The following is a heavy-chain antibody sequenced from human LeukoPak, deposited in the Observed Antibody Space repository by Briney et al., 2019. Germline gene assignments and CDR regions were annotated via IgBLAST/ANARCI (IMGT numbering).Heavy chain of an antibody. D-gene: IGHD3-10*01. V-gene: IGHV4-61*01. Sequence: PSETLSPTCTVSGGSISSSSYYWSWIRQPPGKGLEWIGYIYYSGSTNYNPSLKSRVTISVDTSKNQFSLKLSSVTAADTAVYYCARGGTMVRGNINYYYYYMDVWGKGTTVTISS. CDR2: IYYSGST. CDR1: GGSISSSSYY. CDR3: ARGGTMVRGNINYYYYYMDV. J-gene: IGHJ6*03.